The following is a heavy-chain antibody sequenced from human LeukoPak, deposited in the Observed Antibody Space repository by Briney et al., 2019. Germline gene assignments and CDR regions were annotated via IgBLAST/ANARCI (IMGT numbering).Heavy chain of an antibody. CDR2: ISYDRSNK. CDR1: GFTFSSYA. Sequence: PGRSLRLSCAASGFTFSSYAMHWVRQAPGKGLEWVAVISYDRSNKYYADSVKGRFTISRDNSKNTLYLQMNSLRAEDTAVYYCAREGATYHYGSASPFDYWGQGTLVTVSS. V-gene: IGHV3-30*04. J-gene: IGHJ4*02. CDR3: AREGATYHYGSASPFDY. D-gene: IGHD3-10*01.